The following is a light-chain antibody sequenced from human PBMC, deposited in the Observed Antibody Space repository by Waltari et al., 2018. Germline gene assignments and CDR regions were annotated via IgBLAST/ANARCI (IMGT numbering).Light chain of an antibody. J-gene: IGKJ1*01. V-gene: IGKV3-20*01. Sequence: DIVLTPSPGTASLSPGERVTLSRRASQSVGSSSLAWYQQKPGQAPRLVIYRASRRATGIPDRFSGSGSGTDFSLTISRLEPEDFAVYYCQQHGTLPATFGQGTKVEIK. CDR2: RAS. CDR1: QSVGSSS. CDR3: QQHGTLPAT.